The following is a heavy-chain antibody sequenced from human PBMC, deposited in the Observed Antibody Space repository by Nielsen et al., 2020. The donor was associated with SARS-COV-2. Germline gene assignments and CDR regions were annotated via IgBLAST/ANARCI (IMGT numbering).Heavy chain of an antibody. CDR2: ISYDGSNK. CDR1: GFTFSSYG. Sequence: GGSLRLSCAASGFTFSSYGMHWVRQAPGKGLEWVAVISYDGSNKYYADSVKGRFTISRDNSKNTLYLQMNSLRAEDTAVYYCAKEPIAARHPGAFDIWGQGTMVTVSS. V-gene: IGHV3-30*18. J-gene: IGHJ3*02. D-gene: IGHD6-6*01. CDR3: AKEPIAARHPGAFDI.